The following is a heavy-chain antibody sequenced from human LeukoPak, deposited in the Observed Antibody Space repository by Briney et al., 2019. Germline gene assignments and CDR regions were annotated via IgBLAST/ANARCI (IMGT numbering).Heavy chain of an antibody. CDR2: IYTSGST. CDR1: GGSISSGSYY. D-gene: IGHD2-2*01. V-gene: IGHV4-61*02. CDR3: ARVVRYCSSTSCHRPFDY. J-gene: IGHJ4*02. Sequence: SQTLSLTCTASGGSISSGSYYWSWIRQPAGKGLEWIGRIYTSGSTNYNPSLKSRVTISVDTSKNQFSLKLSSVTAADTAVYYCARVVRYCSSTSCHRPFDYWGQGTLVTVSS.